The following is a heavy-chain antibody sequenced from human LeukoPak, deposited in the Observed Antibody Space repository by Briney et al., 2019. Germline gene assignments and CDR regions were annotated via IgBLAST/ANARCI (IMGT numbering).Heavy chain of an antibody. D-gene: IGHD6-19*01. Sequence: ASVKVSCKASGYTFTSYDINWVRQATGQGLEWMGWMNPNSGNTGYAQKFQGRVTITRNTSISTAYMELSSLRSEDTAAYYCARGLKWLGRYYYMDVWGKGTTVTVSS. CDR1: GYTFTSYD. J-gene: IGHJ6*03. V-gene: IGHV1-8*03. CDR2: MNPNSGNT. CDR3: ARGLKWLGRYYYMDV.